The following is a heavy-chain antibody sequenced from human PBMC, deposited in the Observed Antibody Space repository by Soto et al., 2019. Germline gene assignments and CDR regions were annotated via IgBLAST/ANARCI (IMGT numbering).Heavy chain of an antibody. CDR2: ISSSSSYI. CDR1: GFTFSSYS. Sequence: PGGSLRLSCAASGFTFSSYSMNWVRQAPGKGLEWVSSISSSSSYIYYADSVKGRFTISRDNAKNSLYLQMNSLRAEDTAVYYCASATPSWVPDAQGDYFVYWCQGTLVTVSS. D-gene: IGHD2-2*01. CDR3: ASATPSWVPDAQGDYFVY. J-gene: IGHJ4*02. V-gene: IGHV3-21*01.